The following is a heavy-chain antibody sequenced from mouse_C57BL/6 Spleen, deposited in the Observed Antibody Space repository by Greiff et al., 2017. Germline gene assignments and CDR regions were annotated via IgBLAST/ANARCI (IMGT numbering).Heavy chain of an antibody. CDR1: GFTFSSYA. V-gene: IGHV5-4*03. CDR2: ISDGGSYT. CDR3: ASSFAGFFDY. J-gene: IGHJ2*01. Sequence: EVNLVESGGGLVKPGGSLKLSCAASGFTFSSYAMSWVRQTPEKRLEWVATISDGGSYTYYPDNVKGRFTISRDNAKNNLYLQMSHLKSEDTAMYYCASSFAGFFDYWGQGTTLTVSS. D-gene: IGHD3-2*02.